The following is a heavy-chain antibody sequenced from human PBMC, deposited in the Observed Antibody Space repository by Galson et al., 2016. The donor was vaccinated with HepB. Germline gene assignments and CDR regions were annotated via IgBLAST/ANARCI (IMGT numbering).Heavy chain of an antibody. J-gene: IGHJ6*02. CDR1: GYTFTNYA. V-gene: IGHV1-3*01. Sequence: SVKVSCKASGYTFTNYAIHWVRQAPGQRLEWMGWINADNGDTKFSQRFQGRVTNTRDTSANTAYMDLSSLRSEDTAVYYCARDLTDASYYTMDVWGLGTTVTVSS. CDR2: INADNGDT. CDR3: ARDLTDASYYTMDV. D-gene: IGHD3-16*01.